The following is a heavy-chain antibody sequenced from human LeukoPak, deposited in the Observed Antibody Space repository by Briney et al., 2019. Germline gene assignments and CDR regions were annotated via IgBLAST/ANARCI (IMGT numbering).Heavy chain of an antibody. CDR3: ARETRGYCGNSLDY. Sequence: GGSLRLSCVASGFIFSNHWMTWVRQAPGRGLEFVANIQQDGSDKYHLDSVKGRFTISRDNAKNSLYLQMNSLGAEDTAVYYCARETRGYCGNSLDYWGQGTLVTVSS. J-gene: IGHJ4*02. V-gene: IGHV3-7*01. D-gene: IGHD4-23*01. CDR2: IQQDGSDK. CDR1: GFIFSNHW.